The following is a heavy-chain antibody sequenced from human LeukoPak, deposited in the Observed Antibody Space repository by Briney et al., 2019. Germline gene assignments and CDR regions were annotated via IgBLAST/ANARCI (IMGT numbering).Heavy chain of an antibody. J-gene: IGHJ4*02. CDR2: VSSGGST. Sequence: AGGSLRLSCAASGFTVSSNYMNWVRQAPGEGLEWVSVVSSGGSTYYADSVKGRFTISRDNSKNTLYLQMNSLRAEDTAVYYCARVVPRQYYFDYWGQGTLVTVSS. CDR1: GFTVSSNY. V-gene: IGHV3-53*01. D-gene: IGHD5-24*01. CDR3: ARVVPRQYYFDY.